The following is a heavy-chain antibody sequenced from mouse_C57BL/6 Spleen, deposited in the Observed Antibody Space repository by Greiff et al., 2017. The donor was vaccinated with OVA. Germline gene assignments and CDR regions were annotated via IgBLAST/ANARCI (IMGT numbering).Heavy chain of an antibody. Sequence: EVKLQESGPELVKPGASVKISCKASGYSFTGYYMNWVKQSPEKSLEWIGEINPSTGGTTYNQKFKAKATLTVDKSSSTAYMQLKSLTSEDSAVYYCARLLRDYFDYWGQGTTLTVSS. CDR3: ARLLRDYFDY. CDR2: INPSTGGT. V-gene: IGHV1-42*01. J-gene: IGHJ2*01. CDR1: GYSFTGYY. D-gene: IGHD1-1*01.